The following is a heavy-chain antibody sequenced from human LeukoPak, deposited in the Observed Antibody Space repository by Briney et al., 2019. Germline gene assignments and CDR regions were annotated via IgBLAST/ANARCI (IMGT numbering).Heavy chain of an antibody. CDR1: GYTFTSYG. CDR2: INPNSGGT. Sequence: ASVKVSCKASGYTFTSYGISWVRQAPGQGLEWMGWINPNSGGTNYAQKFQGRVTMTRDTSISTAYMELSRLRSDDTAVYYCARSYDYVWGSYRQYFDYWGQGTLVTVSS. CDR3: ARSYDYVWGSYRQYFDY. V-gene: IGHV1-2*02. J-gene: IGHJ4*02. D-gene: IGHD3-16*02.